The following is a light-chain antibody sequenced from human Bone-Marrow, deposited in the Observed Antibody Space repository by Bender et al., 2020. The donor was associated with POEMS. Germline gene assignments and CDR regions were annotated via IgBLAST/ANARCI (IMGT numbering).Light chain of an antibody. CDR3: SSYTSTSTAYV. CDR1: SSDIGVYNY. J-gene: IGLJ1*01. CDR2: DVS. Sequence: QSALTQPASVSGSPGQSITISCTVTSSDIGVYNYVSWYQQHPGKAPQLMIYDVSNRPSGASSRFSGSKSGNTASLTISGPQAEDEADYYCSSYTSTSTAYVFGPGTKVTVL. V-gene: IGLV2-14*03.